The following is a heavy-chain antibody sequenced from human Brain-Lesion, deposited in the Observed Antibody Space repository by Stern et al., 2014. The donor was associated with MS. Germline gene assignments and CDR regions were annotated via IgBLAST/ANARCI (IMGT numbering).Heavy chain of an antibody. J-gene: IGHJ2*01. D-gene: IGHD1-26*01. CDR1: EYTFTYRY. CDR3: AQSGNYDWYFDL. Sequence: VQLVESGAEVRKPGSSVNVSCKASEYTFTYRYLHWVRQAPGHALEWMGWITPFNGNPLYAQKFQDRVTITADRSLSTAYMELSSLRSEDTAMYFCAQSGNYDWYFDLWGRGTLVTVSS. CDR2: ITPFNGNP. V-gene: IGHV1-45*02.